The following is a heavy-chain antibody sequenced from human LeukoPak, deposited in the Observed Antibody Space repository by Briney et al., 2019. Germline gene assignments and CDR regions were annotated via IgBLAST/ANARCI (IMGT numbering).Heavy chain of an antibody. V-gene: IGHV3-23*01. CDR3: VKDRTPDGWWNFDF. CDR2: LYGNGGGI. Sequence: GSLRLSCVASGFTFGTYAMNWVRQAPGKGLEWLAGLYGNGGGISYADSVKGRFTISRDNSKYTLYLQMNSLRVDDTAIYYCVKDRTPDGWWNFDFWGQGTLVTVSS. D-gene: IGHD1-1*01. J-gene: IGHJ4*02. CDR1: GFTFGTYA.